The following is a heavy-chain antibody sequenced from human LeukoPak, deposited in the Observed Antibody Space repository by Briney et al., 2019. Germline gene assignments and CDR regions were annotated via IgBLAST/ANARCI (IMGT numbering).Heavy chain of an antibody. J-gene: IGHJ4*02. V-gene: IGHV3-23*01. CDR3: LGYCSGGNCYSGGY. D-gene: IGHD2-15*01. CDR2: IRGSGDST. Sequence: GGSLRLSCAASGFTFSNYGMSWVRQARGKGLEWNSGIRGSGDSTFYADPVKGRFTISRDNSKNRLYLQMNSLRAEDTAVYYCLGYCSGGNCYSGGYWGQGTLVTVSS. CDR1: GFTFSNYG.